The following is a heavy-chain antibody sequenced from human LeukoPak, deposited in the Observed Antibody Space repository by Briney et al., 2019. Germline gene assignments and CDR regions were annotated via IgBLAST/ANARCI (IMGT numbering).Heavy chain of an antibody. Sequence: SETLSLTCTVCGGSIRSYYWSWIRQPPGKGLEWIGYIYYSRTTNYNPSLKSRVTISVDTSKNQFSLKLSSVTAADTAVYYCARVSSSGAGKKPRYYYYGMDVWGQGTTVTVSS. CDR1: GGSIRSYY. D-gene: IGHD6-13*01. V-gene: IGHV4-59*01. CDR2: IYYSRTT. J-gene: IGHJ6*02. CDR3: ARVSSSGAGKKPRYYYYGMDV.